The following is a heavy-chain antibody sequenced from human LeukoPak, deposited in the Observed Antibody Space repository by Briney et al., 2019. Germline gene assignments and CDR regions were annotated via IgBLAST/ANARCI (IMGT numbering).Heavy chain of an antibody. CDR3: AREKCEDCSSSVDY. CDR1: GFTFSSYD. J-gene: IGHJ4*02. Sequence: GGSLRLSCAASGFTFSSYDMRWIRQAPGKGLEWVSAISNGGDTYYPASVKSRFTISRDNSKNTLYLQLNSLRAEDTAVYYCAREKCEDCSSSVDYWGQGTLVTVSS. CDR2: ISNGGDT. V-gene: IGHV3-13*01. D-gene: IGHD6-6*01.